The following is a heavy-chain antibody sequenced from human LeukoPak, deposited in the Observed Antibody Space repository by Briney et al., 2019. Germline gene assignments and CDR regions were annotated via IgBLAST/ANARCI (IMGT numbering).Heavy chain of an antibody. CDR3: ATFGVIVRNDYLDY. D-gene: IGHD3-3*01. J-gene: IGHJ4*02. CDR2: ITANGDAT. Sequence: GGSLRLSCVGSGFIFRSYAVTWVRQAPGKGLEWVSSITANGDATYYADSVKGRFTISRDNSKNTLYLQMTSLRAEDTAVYYCATFGVIVRNDYLDYWGRGALVAVSS. CDR1: GFIFRSYA. V-gene: IGHV3-23*01.